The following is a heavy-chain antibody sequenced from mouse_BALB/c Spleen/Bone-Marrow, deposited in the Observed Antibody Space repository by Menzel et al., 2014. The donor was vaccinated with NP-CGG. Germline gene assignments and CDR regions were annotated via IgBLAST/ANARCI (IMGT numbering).Heavy chain of an antibody. J-gene: IGHJ4*01. D-gene: IGHD3-1*01. Sequence: VQLQQSGAELVKPGASVKLSCTSYGFNIKNTYMHWVKQRPEQGLEWIGRIDPANGNTKYDPKFQGKATITADTSSNTAYLQLSSLTSEDTAVYYCARRTQYAMDYWGQGTSVTVSS. V-gene: IGHV14-3*02. CDR1: GFNIKNTY. CDR3: ARRTQYAMDY. CDR2: IDPANGNT.